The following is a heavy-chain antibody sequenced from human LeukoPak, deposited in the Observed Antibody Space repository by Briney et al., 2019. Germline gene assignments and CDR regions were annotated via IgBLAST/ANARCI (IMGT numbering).Heavy chain of an antibody. V-gene: IGHV3-11*01. CDR1: GFTFSDYY. J-gene: IGHJ4*02. D-gene: IGHD5-12*01. CDR2: ISSSGSTI. Sequence: GGSLRLSCAASGFTFSDYYMSWIRQAPGKGLEWVSYISSSGSTIYYADSVKGRFTISRDNAKNSLYLQMNSLRAEDTAVYYCAKGAYDYIEIAYFDYWGQGSLVTVSS. CDR3: AKGAYDYIEIAYFDY.